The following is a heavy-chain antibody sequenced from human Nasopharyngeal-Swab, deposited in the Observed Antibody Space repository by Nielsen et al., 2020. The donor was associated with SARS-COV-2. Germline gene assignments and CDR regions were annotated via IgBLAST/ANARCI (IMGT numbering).Heavy chain of an antibody. CDR3: ARALGYSRSSGGYFWLDP. D-gene: IGHD6-6*01. CDR2: ISAYNGNT. CDR1: GYTFTSHG. J-gene: IGHJ5*02. Sequence: ASVKVSCKASGYTFTSHGINWLRQAPGHGREWLGWISAYNGNTNYAQKLQGRVTMTTDTSTSTAYMELTSLRSDDTAVYYCARALGYSRSSGGYFWLDPWGQGTLVTVSS. V-gene: IGHV1-18*01.